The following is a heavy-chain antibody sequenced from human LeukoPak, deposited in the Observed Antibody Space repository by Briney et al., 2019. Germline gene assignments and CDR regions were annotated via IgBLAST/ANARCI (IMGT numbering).Heavy chain of an antibody. D-gene: IGHD6-13*01. Sequence: SGGSLRLSCAASGFTFSSYAMSWVRQAPGKGLEWVSAISGSGGSTYYADSVKGRFTISRDNSKNTLYLQMSSLRAEDTAVYYCATYSSSWYCFDYWGQGTLVTVSS. CDR1: GFTFSSYA. CDR2: ISGSGGST. V-gene: IGHV3-23*01. J-gene: IGHJ4*02. CDR3: ATYSSSWYCFDY.